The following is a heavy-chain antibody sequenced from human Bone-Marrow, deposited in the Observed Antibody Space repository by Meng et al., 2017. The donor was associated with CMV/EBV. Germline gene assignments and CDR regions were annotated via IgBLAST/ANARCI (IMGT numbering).Heavy chain of an antibody. J-gene: IGHJ6*02. CDR3: AREGAIVVVPAAKYYYYGMDV. Sequence: LSLTCAASGFTFDDYGMSWVRQAPGKGLEWVSGINWNGGSTGYADSVKGRFTISRDNAKNSLYLQMNSLRAEDTALYYCAREGAIVVVPAAKYYYYGMDVWGQGTTITVSS. D-gene: IGHD2-2*01. V-gene: IGHV3-20*04. CDR2: INWNGGST. CDR1: GFTFDDYG.